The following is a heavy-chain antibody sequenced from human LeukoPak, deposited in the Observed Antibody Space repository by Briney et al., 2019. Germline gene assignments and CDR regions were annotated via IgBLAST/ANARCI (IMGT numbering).Heavy chain of an antibody. D-gene: IGHD6-13*01. CDR1: GFTFSSYA. CDR3: ANRGLYSTEGSDY. J-gene: IGHJ4*02. CDR2: ISGSGGTT. V-gene: IGHV3-23*01. Sequence: HSGGSLRLSCAASGFTFSSYAMSWVRQAPGKGLEWVSGISGSGGTTYYADSVKGRFTISRDNSKNALFLQMNSLRAGDTAVYYCANRGLYSTEGSDYWGQGTLVTVSS.